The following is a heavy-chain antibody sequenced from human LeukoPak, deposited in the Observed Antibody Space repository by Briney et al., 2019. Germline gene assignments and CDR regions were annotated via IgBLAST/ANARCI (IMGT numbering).Heavy chain of an antibody. Sequence: GGSLRLSCAASGFIFSGAWMSWVRQAPGKGLEWVGHIKTKTDGGTTDYAAPVKGRFTISRDDSKNTVYLQMNSLKTEDTAVYYCSTTHYNFGDLDHWGQGTLVTVSS. V-gene: IGHV3-15*01. J-gene: IGHJ4*02. D-gene: IGHD3-3*01. CDR1: GFIFSGAW. CDR3: STTHYNFGDLDH. CDR2: IKTKTDGGTT.